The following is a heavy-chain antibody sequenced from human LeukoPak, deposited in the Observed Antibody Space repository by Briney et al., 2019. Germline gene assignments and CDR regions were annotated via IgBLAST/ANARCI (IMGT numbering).Heavy chain of an antibody. D-gene: IGHD3-22*01. CDR1: GFTFSSYA. V-gene: IGHV3-23*01. CDR2: IGGTGGST. CDR3: AKDRPYYYDSSGYEAFDI. J-gene: IGHJ3*02. Sequence: GGSLRLSCTASGFTFSSYAMTWVRQAPGKGLGWVSTIGGTGGSTYYADSVKGRFTISRDNSKNTLYLQMNTLRAEDTAVYYCAKDRPYYYDSSGYEAFDIWGQGTMVTVSS.